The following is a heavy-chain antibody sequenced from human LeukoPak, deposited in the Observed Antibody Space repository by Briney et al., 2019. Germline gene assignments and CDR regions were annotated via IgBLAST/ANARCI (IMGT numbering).Heavy chain of an antibody. CDR3: ARGGVATTVFDY. CDR2: IYRSGST. Sequence: SETLSLTCAVSGGSISSGGYSWSWIRQPPGKGLEWFGYIYRSGSTYYNPSLKSRVTISVDRSKNQFSLKLSSVPAADTAVYYCARGGVATTVFDYWGQGTLVTVSS. D-gene: IGHD5-12*01. J-gene: IGHJ4*02. CDR1: GGSISSGGYS. V-gene: IGHV4-30-2*01.